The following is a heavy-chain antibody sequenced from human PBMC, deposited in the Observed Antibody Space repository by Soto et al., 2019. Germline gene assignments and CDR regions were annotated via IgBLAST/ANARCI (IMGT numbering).Heavy chain of an antibody. CDR1: GFTFSSYA. D-gene: IGHD4-4*01. CDR3: AKERGAWGPYSNYEIGWDFDY. V-gene: IGHV3-23*01. CDR2: ISGSGGST. J-gene: IGHJ4*02. Sequence: EVQLLESGGGLVQPGGSLRLSCAASGFTFSSYAMSWVRQAPGKGLEWVSAISGSGGSTYYADSVKGRFTISRDNSKNTLYLQRNSLRAEDTAVYYCAKERGAWGPYSNYEIGWDFDYWGQGTLVTVSS.